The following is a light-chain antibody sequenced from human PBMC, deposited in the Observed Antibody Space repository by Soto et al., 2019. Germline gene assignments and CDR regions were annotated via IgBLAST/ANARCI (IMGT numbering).Light chain of an antibody. J-gene: IGLJ2*01. CDR2: DVS. CDR1: SSDVGGHDY. V-gene: IGLV2-14*01. Sequence: QSVLTQPASVSGSPGQSITISCTGTSSDVGGHDYVSWYRQDPDKAPQLLISDVSSRPSGVSNRFSGSKSGTTASLTISGLQDEDEADYYCSSYTSSNTYVVFGGGTKLTVL. CDR3: SSYTSSNTYVV.